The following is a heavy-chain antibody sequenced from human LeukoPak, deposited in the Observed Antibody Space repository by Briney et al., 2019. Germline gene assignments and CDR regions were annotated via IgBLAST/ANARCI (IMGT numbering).Heavy chain of an antibody. CDR2: INPSDGNT. D-gene: IGHD6-19*01. CDR1: GYTFTSYY. V-gene: IGHV1-46*01. J-gene: IGHJ4*02. CDR3: AREGPGSGCFFDY. Sequence: ASVKVSCKASGYTFTSYYMHWLRQAPGQGLEWMGIINPSDGNTNYAQKFQGRVTMTRDTSTSTVFMEVNSLRSEDTAMYYCAREGPGSGCFFDYWGQGTLVTVSS.